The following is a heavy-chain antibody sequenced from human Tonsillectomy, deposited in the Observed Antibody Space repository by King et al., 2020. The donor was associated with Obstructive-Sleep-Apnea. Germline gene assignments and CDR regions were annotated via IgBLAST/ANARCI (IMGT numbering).Heavy chain of an antibody. CDR2: ISYDGSNT. CDR3: AKDSIGYYYDY. J-gene: IGHJ4*02. Sequence: VQLVESGGGVVQPGKSLRLSCAASGFTFSSYGMHWVRQAPGKGLEWVAVISYDGSNTYYADSVKGRFTISRDKSKNTLFLQMNSLRAEDTAVYYCAKDSIGYYYDYWGQGTLVTVSS. D-gene: IGHD3-22*01. CDR1: GFTFSSYG. V-gene: IGHV3-30*18.